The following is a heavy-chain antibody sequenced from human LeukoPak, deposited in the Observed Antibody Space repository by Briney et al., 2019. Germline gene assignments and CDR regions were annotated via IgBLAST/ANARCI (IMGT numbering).Heavy chain of an antibody. CDR1: GYTFTGYY. D-gene: IGHD2-2*01. J-gene: IGHJ6*03. V-gene: IGHV1-2*02. CDR2: INPSSGGT. Sequence: ASVKVSCKASGYTFTGYYMHWVRQAPGQGLEWMGWINPSSGGTNYAQKFQGRVTMTRDTSISTAYMELSRLRSDDTAVYYCARDRSVDCSCTSCYGEYYYYMDVWGKGTTVTVSS. CDR3: ARDRSVDCSCTSCYGEYYYYMDV.